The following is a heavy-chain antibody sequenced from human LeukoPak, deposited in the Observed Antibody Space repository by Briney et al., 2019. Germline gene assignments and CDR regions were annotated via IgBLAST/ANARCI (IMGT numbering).Heavy chain of an antibody. CDR3: ATNSLPHACDI. CDR1: GFTFRSYG. CDR2: ISYDGSNK. J-gene: IGHJ3*02. V-gene: IGHV3-30*03. Sequence: PGRSLRLSCAASGFTFRSYGMHWVRQAPGKGLEWVVVISYDGSNKYYADSVKGRFTISRDNSKNTLYLQMNSLRAEDTALYYCATNSLPHACDIWGQGTMVTVSS. D-gene: IGHD2/OR15-2a*01.